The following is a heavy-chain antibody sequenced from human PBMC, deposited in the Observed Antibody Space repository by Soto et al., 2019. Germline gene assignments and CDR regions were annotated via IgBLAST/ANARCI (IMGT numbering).Heavy chain of an antibody. V-gene: IGHV5-10-1*01. CDR1: GYIFSSYL. Sequence: PGDSLKISCKVSGYIFSSYLIIWVRQMPGKGLEWMGRIDPSDSYTNYSPSFQGHVTISADKSISTAYLQWSSLKASDTAMYYCARQGKPSLVHNGMDVWGQGTTVTVSS. J-gene: IGHJ6*02. CDR2: IDPSDSYT. CDR3: ARQGKPSLVHNGMDV. D-gene: IGHD3-16*01.